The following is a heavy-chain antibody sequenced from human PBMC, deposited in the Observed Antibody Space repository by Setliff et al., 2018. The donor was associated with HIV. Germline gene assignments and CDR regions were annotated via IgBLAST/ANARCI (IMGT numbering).Heavy chain of an antibody. CDR1: GGSITSGGYY. CDR2: IFYSGST. Sequence: SETLSLTCSVSGGSITSGGYYWHWIRQHPGKGLEWIGYIFYSGSTYYNPSLKSRVTISVDASKNQFSLKVNSVTAADTAMYYCVIRRNFDWLMKSGPFDHWGQGILVTVSS. CDR3: VIRRNFDWLMKSGPFDH. D-gene: IGHD3-9*01. J-gene: IGHJ4*02. V-gene: IGHV4-31*03.